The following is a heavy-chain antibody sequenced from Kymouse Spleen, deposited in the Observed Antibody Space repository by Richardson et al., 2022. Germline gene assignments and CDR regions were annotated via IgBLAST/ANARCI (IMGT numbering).Heavy chain of an antibody. CDR3: ASRIAVAGTGNDY. CDR1: GGSFSGYY. D-gene: IGHD6-19*01. CDR2: INHSGST. J-gene: IGHJ4*02. Sequence: QVQLQQWGAGLLKPSETLSLTCAVYGGSFSGYYWSWIRQPPGKGLEWIGEINHSGSTNYNPSLKSRVTISVDTSKNQFSLKLSSVTAADTAVYYCASRIAVAGTGNDYWGQGTLVTVSS. V-gene: IGHV4-34*01.